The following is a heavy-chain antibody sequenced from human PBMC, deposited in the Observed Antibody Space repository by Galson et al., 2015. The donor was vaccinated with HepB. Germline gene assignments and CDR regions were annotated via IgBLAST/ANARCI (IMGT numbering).Heavy chain of an antibody. CDR2: INWNGGST. CDR1: GFTFDDYG. Sequence: SLRLSCAASGFTFDDYGMSWVRQAPGKGLEWVSGINWNGGSTGYADSVKGRFTISRDNAKNSLYLQMNSLRAEDTALYHCASGVGATYTDAFDIWGQGTMVTVSS. J-gene: IGHJ3*02. D-gene: IGHD1-26*01. V-gene: IGHV3-20*01. CDR3: ASGVGATYTDAFDI.